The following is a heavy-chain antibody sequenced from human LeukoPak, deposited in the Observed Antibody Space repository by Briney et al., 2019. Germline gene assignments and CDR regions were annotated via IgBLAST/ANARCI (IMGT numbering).Heavy chain of an antibody. CDR3: AKDPEF. CDR2: ISESGDVT. D-gene: IGHD3-10*01. J-gene: IGHJ4*02. CDR1: GFTFSSQA. V-gene: IGHV3-23*01. Sequence: GGSLRLSCVVSGFTFSSQAMSWVRQAPGKGLEWIAGISESGDVTFHVDSVKGRFTISRDNSRNTLFLQMDSLRVEDTAVYYCAKDPEFWGKGPWVTVSS.